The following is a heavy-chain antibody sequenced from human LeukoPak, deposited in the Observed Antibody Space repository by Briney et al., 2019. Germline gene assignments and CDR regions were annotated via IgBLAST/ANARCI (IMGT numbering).Heavy chain of an antibody. D-gene: IGHD2-15*01. Sequence: PSETLSLTCTVSGGFISSYYWSWIRQPPGKGLEWIGYIYYSGSTNYNPSLKSRVTISVDTSKNQFSLKLSSVTAADTAVYYCARDSGRRDGYSVWGQGTLVTVSS. V-gene: IGHV4-59*01. CDR1: GGFISSYY. CDR2: IYYSGST. CDR3: ARDSGRRDGYSV. J-gene: IGHJ4*02.